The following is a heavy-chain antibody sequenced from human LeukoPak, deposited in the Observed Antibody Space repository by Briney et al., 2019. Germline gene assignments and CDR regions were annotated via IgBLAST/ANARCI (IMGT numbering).Heavy chain of an antibody. CDR2: INHSGST. CDR1: GGSISSYY. V-gene: IGHV4-34*01. D-gene: IGHD4-11*01. J-gene: IGHJ4*02. CDR3: ARLFGRSRLHGKYFDY. Sequence: PSETLSLTCSVSGGSISSYYWSWLRQPPGKGLEWIGEINHSGSTNYNPSLKSRVTISVDTSKNQFSLKLSSVTAADTAVYYCARLFGRSRLHGKYFDYWGQGTLVTVSS.